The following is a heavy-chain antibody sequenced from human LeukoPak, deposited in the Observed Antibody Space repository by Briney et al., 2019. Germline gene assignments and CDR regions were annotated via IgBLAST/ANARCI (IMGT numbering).Heavy chain of an antibody. V-gene: IGHV4-39*01. J-gene: IGHJ3*02. CDR2: IYYSGST. Sequence: KPSETLSLTCTVSGGSISSSSYYWGWIRQPPGKGLEWIGSIYYSGSTYYNPSLKSRVTISVDTSKNQFSLKLSSVTAADTAVYYCARYVGASTTEDAFDIWGQGTMVTVSS. D-gene: IGHD1-26*01. CDR1: GGSISSSSYY. CDR3: ARYVGASTTEDAFDI.